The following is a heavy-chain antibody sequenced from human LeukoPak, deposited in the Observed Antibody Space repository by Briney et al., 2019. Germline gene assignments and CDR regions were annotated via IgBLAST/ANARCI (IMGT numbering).Heavy chain of an antibody. Sequence: KSGGSLRLSCAASGFTFSSYTMKWVRQAPGKGLEWVSSISGTSSYTYYVDSVQGRFTVSRDNAKNSLYLQMNSLTVEDTAVYYCARGGGYCGGDCYGIDYWGQGAQVTVS. J-gene: IGHJ4*02. D-gene: IGHD2-21*01. CDR1: GFTFSSYT. CDR2: ISGTSSYT. V-gene: IGHV3-21*01. CDR3: ARGGGYCGGDCYGIDY.